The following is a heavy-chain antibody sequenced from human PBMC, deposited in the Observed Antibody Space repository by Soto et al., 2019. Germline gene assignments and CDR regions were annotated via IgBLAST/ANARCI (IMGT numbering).Heavy chain of an antibody. D-gene: IGHD3-3*01. Sequence: PGGSLRLSCAASGFTFSSYAMNWVRQAPGKGLEWFSYISSSGITIYYAYSVKGRFTISIDNAKNSLYLQMNSLRAEDTAVYYCARENYDFWSGYSIPHYYYYYGRDVWGQGTTRTVSS. V-gene: IGHV3-48*03. CDR3: ARENYDFWSGYSIPHYYYYYGRDV. CDR1: GFTFSSYA. CDR2: ISSSGITI. J-gene: IGHJ6*02.